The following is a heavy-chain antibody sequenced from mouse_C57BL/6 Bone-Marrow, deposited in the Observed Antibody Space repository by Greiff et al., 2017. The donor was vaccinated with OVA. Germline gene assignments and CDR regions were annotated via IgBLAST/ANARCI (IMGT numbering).Heavy chain of an antibody. V-gene: IGHV1-76*01. Sequence: VQGVESGAELVRPGASVKLSCKASGYTFTDYYINWVKQRPGQGLEWIARIYPGSGNTYYNEKFKGKATLTAEKSSSTAYMQLSSLTSEDSAVYFCARKELRLRAMDYWGQGTSVTVSS. CDR3: ARKELRLRAMDY. J-gene: IGHJ4*01. CDR1: GYTFTDYY. CDR2: IYPGSGNT. D-gene: IGHD3-2*02.